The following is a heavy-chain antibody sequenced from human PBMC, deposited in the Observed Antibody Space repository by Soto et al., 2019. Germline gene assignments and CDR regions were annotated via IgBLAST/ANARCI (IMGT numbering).Heavy chain of an antibody. CDR3: AKSRKVISTSFDY. J-gene: IGHJ4*02. CDR1: GFTFSSYA. D-gene: IGHD3-22*01. CDR2: ISGSGGTT. V-gene: IGHV3-23*01. Sequence: PGGSLRLSCVASGFTFSSYALNWVRQAPGRGLEWVSAISGSGGTTYYADSVKGRFTISRDNSKNTLFLQMNSLRAEDAAIYYCAKSRKVISTSFDYWGQGSLVTVSS.